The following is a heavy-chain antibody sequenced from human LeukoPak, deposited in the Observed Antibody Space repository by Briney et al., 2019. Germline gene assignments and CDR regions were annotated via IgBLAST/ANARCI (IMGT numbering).Heavy chain of an antibody. J-gene: IGHJ4*02. CDR1: GFTFSSYW. D-gene: IGHD5-18*01. Sequence: GGSLRLSCAASGFTFSSYWMSWVRQAPGKGLEWVANIKQDGSEKYYVDSVKGRFTISRDNAKNSLHLQMNSLRAEDTAVYYCARVGYSYGWEGNFDYWGQGTLVTVSS. V-gene: IGHV3-7*01. CDR3: ARVGYSYGWEGNFDY. CDR2: IKQDGSEK.